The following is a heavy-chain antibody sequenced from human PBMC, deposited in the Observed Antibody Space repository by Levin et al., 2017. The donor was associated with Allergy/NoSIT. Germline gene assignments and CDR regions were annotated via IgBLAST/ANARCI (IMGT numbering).Heavy chain of an antibody. CDR3: ARDPRPYCSGGSCYPGWFDS. V-gene: IGHV1-69*06. J-gene: IGHJ5*01. CDR2: IIPIFGTA. D-gene: IGHD2-15*01. Sequence: KISCKASGGTFSSYAISWVRQAPGQGLEWMGGIIPIFGTANYAQKFQGRVTITADKSTSTAYMELSSLRSEDTAVYYCARDPRPYCSGGSCYPGWFDSWGQGTLVTVSS. CDR1: GGTFSSYA.